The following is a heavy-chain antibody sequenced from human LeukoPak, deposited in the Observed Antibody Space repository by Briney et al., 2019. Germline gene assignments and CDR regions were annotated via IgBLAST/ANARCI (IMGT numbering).Heavy chain of an antibody. V-gene: IGHV5-51*01. D-gene: IGHD3-22*01. CDR1: GYSFTNYW. CDR3: ARRYYYDSSGYYVDY. CDR2: IYPGDSDT. J-gene: IGHJ4*02. Sequence: GESLKISCKGSGYSFTNYWIGWVRQMPGKGLEWMGIIYPGDSDTRYSPSFQGQVTISADKSISTAYLQWSSLKASDTAMYYCARRYYYDSSGYYVDYWGQGTPVTVSS.